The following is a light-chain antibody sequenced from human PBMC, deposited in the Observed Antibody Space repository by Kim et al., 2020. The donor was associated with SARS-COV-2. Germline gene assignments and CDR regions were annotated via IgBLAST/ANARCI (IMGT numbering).Light chain of an antibody. Sequence: GQRVTSSCSGSSSNIGRNTVNWYQQLPGTAPKLLIYSNNQRPSGVPDRFSGSKSGTSASLAISGLQSEDEADYYCAAWDDSLNGWVFGGGTQLTVL. CDR3: AAWDDSLNGWV. J-gene: IGLJ3*02. CDR2: SNN. CDR1: SSNIGRNT. V-gene: IGLV1-44*01.